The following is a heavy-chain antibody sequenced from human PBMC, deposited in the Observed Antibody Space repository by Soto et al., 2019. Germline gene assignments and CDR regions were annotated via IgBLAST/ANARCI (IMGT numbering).Heavy chain of an antibody. Sequence: EGSLRLSCSASGFTSSSYAMHCVRQDTGKWLEWVAVISYNGSNKYYADSVKGRFTISRDNSKNTLYLQMNSLRAEDTAVYYCARDVGATPYYFDYWGQGTLVTVSA. CDR2: ISYNGSNK. CDR3: ARDVGATPYYFDY. D-gene: IGHD1-26*01. CDR1: GFTSSSYA. J-gene: IGHJ4*02. V-gene: IGHV3-30-3*01.